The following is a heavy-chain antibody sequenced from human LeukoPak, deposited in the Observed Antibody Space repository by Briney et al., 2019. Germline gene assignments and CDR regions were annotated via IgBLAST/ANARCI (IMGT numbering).Heavy chain of an antibody. D-gene: IGHD6-19*01. CDR2: ISYDGSNK. V-gene: IGHV3-30*14. J-gene: IGHJ4*02. CDR1: GFTFSSYA. CDR3: ARDPLNSSGWYRFDY. Sequence: ETGGSLRLSCAASGFTFSSYAMHRVRQAPGKGLEWVAVISYDGSNKYYADSVKGRFTISRDNSKNTLYLQMNSLRAEDTAVYYCARDPLNSSGWYRFDYWGQGTLVTVSP.